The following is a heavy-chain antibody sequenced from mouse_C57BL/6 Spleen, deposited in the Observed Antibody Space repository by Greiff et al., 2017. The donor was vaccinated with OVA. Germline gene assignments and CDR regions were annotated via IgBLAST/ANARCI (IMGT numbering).Heavy chain of an antibody. V-gene: IGHV5-4*01. CDR2: ISDGGSYT. CDR1: GFTFSSYA. J-gene: IGHJ4*01. Sequence: EVKLMESGGGLVKPGGSLKLSCAASGFTFSSYAMSWVRQTPEKRLEWVATISDGGSYTYYPDNVKGRFTISRDNAKNNLYLQMSQLKSEDTAMYYCAREGLRRAMDYWGQGTSVTVSS. CDR3: AREGLRRAMDY. D-gene: IGHD2-2*01.